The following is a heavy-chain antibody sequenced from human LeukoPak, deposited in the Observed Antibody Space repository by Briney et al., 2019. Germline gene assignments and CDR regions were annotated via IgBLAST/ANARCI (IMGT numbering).Heavy chain of an antibody. D-gene: IGHD2-8*01. J-gene: IGHJ4*02. CDR3: ASSIGV. V-gene: IGHV4-61*02. Sequence: PSQTLSLTCTVSGGSISSGSYYCSWIRQPAGKGLEWIGRIYTSGSTNYSPSLKSRVTISVDTSWNQFSLKLSSVTAADTAVYYCASSIGVWGQGTLVTVSS. CDR2: IYTSGST. CDR1: GGSISSGSYY.